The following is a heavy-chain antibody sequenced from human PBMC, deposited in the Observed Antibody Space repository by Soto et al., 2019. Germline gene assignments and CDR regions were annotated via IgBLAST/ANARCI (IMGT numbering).Heavy chain of an antibody. V-gene: IGHV4-4*02. D-gene: IGHD3-22*01. CDR3: ARLVYDTSINYLYFDF. Sequence: SETLSLTCSFSVFSIISFNCCTCVRHSPRKCLEYIGEIFHDGTANYYSSFGRRVAMSVYKSKNQFSLRLTSVTAADTEIYYCARLVYDTSINYLYFDFWGQGDLVTVSS. CDR1: VFSIISFNC. J-gene: IGHJ4*02. CDR2: IFHDGTA.